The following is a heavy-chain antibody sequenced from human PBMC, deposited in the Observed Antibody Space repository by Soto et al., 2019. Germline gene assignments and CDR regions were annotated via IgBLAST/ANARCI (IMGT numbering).Heavy chain of an antibody. CDR1: GGSISSYY. CDR2: IYYSGST. J-gene: IGHJ4*02. D-gene: IGHD4-17*01. V-gene: IGHV4-59*01. CDR3: ARLLFPRNQKVTTWYYFDY. Sequence: PSETLSLTCTVPGGSISSYYWSWIRQPPGKGLEWIGYIYYSGSTNYNPSLKSRVTISVDTSKNQFSLKLSSVTAADTAVYYCARLLFPRNQKVTTWYYFDYWGQGTLVTVSS.